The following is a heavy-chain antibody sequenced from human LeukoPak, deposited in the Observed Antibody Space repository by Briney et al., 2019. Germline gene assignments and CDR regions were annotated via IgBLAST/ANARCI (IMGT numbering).Heavy chain of an antibody. J-gene: IGHJ5*02. CDR3: AKDPQRYCRSTSCHNWFDP. CDR1: GFTFSSYA. D-gene: IGHD2-2*01. V-gene: IGHV3-23*01. CDR2: ISGSGGST. Sequence: GGSLRLSCAASGFTFSSYAMSWVRQAPGKGLEWVSAISGSGGSTYYADSVKGRFTISRDNSKNTLYLQMNSLRAEDTAVYYCAKDPQRYCRSTSCHNWFDPWGQGTLVTVSS.